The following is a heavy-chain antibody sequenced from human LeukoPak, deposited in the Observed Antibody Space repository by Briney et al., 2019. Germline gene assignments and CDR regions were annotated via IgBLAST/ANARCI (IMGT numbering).Heavy chain of an antibody. CDR3: ARGSTVVVPAGGSTKNNWFDP. CDR2: IIPIFGTA. D-gene: IGHD2-2*01. CDR1: GGTFSSYA. V-gene: IGHV1-69*13. J-gene: IGHJ5*02. Sequence: ASVKVSCKASGGTFSSYAISWVRQAPGQGLEWMGGIIPIFGTANYAQKFQGRVTITADESTSTAYMELSSLRSEDTAVYYCARGSTVVVPAGGSTKNNWFDPWGQGTLVTVSS.